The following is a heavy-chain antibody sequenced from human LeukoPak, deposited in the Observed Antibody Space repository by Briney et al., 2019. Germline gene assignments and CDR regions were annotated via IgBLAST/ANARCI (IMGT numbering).Heavy chain of an antibody. Sequence: GGSLRLSCAASGFTFSRFGMHWVRQAPGKGLEWVAFIRYDGSKKYYADSVKGRFTFSRDNSKNTLYLQMNSLRAEDTAVYYCAKILSLLPSDYWGQGTLVTVSS. CDR2: IRYDGSKK. CDR3: AKILSLLPSDY. J-gene: IGHJ4*02. D-gene: IGHD2-15*01. V-gene: IGHV3-30*02. CDR1: GFTFSRFG.